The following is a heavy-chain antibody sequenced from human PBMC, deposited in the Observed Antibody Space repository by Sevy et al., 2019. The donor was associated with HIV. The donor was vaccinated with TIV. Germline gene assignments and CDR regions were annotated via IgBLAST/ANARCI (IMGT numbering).Heavy chain of an antibody. J-gene: IGHJ6*02. D-gene: IGHD3-3*01. CDR1: GFTFSGSA. CDR2: ISSSGSGT. CDR3: VKDSIFYDSSSGYRPFYYYGMDV. V-gene: IGHV3-64D*09. Sequence: GGSLRLSCSASGFTFSGSALHWVRQAPGKGLEYVSVISSSGSGTYYAESVKGRFTISRDNSKNTLYLQMRSLRTEDTAVYYCVKDSIFYDSSSGYRPFYYYGMDVWGQGPRSPSP.